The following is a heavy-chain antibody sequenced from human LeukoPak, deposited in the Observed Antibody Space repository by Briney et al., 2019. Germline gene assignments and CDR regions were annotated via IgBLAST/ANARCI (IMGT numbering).Heavy chain of an antibody. D-gene: IGHD6-13*01. V-gene: IGHV3-11*01. CDR1: GFTFSDYY. CDR3: ARVSIAAAGFSDY. J-gene: IGHJ4*02. CDR2: ISSSGSTI. Sequence: GGSLRLSCAASGFTFSDYYMSWIRQAPGKGLEWVSYISSSGSTIYYADSVKGRFTITRDNAKNSLYLQMNSLRAEDTAVYYCARVSIAAAGFSDYWGQGTLVTVSS.